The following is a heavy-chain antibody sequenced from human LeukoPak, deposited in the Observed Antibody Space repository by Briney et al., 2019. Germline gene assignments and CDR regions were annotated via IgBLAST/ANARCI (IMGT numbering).Heavy chain of an antibody. V-gene: IGHV1-69*05. CDR3: AREAPNCSSTSCPRGYYYYYMDV. J-gene: IGHJ6*03. Sequence: SVKVSCKASGGTFSSYAISWVRQAPGQGLEWMGGIIPIFGTANYAQKFQGRVTITTDESTSTAYMELSSLRSEDTAVYYCAREAPNCSSTSCPRGYYYYYMDVWGKGTTVTVSS. CDR2: IIPIFGTA. CDR1: GGTFSSYA. D-gene: IGHD2-2*01.